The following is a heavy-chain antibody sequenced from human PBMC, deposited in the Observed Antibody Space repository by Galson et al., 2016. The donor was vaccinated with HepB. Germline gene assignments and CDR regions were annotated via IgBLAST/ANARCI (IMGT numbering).Heavy chain of an antibody. V-gene: IGHV3-15*01. CDR3: TTGGLWFGE. CDR2: IKSENEGGTT. J-gene: IGHJ3*01. CDR1: GPISNKAW. Sequence: SLRLSCAVSGPISNKAWMNWVRQAPGKGLEWIGRIKSENEGGTTDYAAPVRGRFIVSRDESRDRVYLQMNSLKTEDAGTYYCTTGGLWFGEWGQGKMVTVS. D-gene: IGHD3-10*01.